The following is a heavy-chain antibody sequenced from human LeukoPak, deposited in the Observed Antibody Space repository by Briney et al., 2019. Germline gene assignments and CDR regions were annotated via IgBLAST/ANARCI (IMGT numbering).Heavy chain of an antibody. Sequence: PSETLSLTCAVYGGSFSGYYWSWIRQPPGKGLEWIGEINHSGSTNYNPSLKSRVTISVDTSKNQFSPKLSSVTAADTAVYYCARGGDGYSYGYVDYWGQGTLVTVSS. V-gene: IGHV4-34*01. CDR3: ARGGDGYSYGYVDY. D-gene: IGHD5-18*01. CDR2: INHSGST. J-gene: IGHJ4*02. CDR1: GGSFSGYY.